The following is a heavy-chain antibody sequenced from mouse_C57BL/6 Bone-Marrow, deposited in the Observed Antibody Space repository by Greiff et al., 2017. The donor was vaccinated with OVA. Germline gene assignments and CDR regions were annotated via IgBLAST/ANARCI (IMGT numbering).Heavy chain of an antibody. J-gene: IGHJ2*01. Sequence: VQLQQSGAELVMPGASVKLSCKASGYTFTSYWMHWVKQRPGQGLEWIGEIDPSDSYTNYNQKFKGKSTLTVDKSSSTAYMQLSSLTSEDSAVYYCARTTGKYYFDYWGQGTTLTVSS. CDR3: ARTTGKYYFDY. V-gene: IGHV1-69*01. CDR2: IDPSDSYT. CDR1: GYTFTSYW. D-gene: IGHD1-1*01.